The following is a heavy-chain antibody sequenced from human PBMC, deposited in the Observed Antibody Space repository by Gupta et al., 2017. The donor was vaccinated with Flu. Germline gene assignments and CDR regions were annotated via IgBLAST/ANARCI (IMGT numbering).Heavy chain of an antibody. V-gene: IGHV3-21*01. CDR1: GCTFSSYS. D-gene: IGHD1-26*01. CDR2: ISSSSSYI. CDR3: ARGSRQWELHAGLDY. Sequence: EVQLVESEGGLVKPGGSMRLSCAASGCTFSSYSMNWGRQAPGKGLEWVSSISSSSSYIYYADSVKGRFTISRDNAKNSLYLQMNSLRAEDTAVYDCARGSRQWELHAGLDYWGQGTLVTVSS. J-gene: IGHJ4*02.